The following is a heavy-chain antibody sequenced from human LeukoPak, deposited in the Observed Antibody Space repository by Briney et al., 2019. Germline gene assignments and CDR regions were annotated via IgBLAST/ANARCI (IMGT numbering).Heavy chain of an antibody. Sequence: SETLSVTCTVSGGSMNSFYWTWIRQPPGKGLEWVGHIYPRGSTKYNPSLKSRLTISVDTSKNQFSLNLSSVTAADTAVYYCAASPYFDFWTGLKFDSWGQGSLVTVSS. CDR2: IYPRGST. CDR1: GGSMNSFY. V-gene: IGHV4-4*09. D-gene: IGHD3-3*01. CDR3: AASPYFDFWTGLKFDS. J-gene: IGHJ4*02.